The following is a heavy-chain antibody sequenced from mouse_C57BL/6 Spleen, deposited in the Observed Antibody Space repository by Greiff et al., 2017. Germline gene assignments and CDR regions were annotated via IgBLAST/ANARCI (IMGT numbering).Heavy chain of an antibody. CDR2: INYDGSST. CDR1: GFTFSDYY. Sequence: EVKVVESEGGLVQPGSSMKLSCTASGFTFSDYYMAWVRQVPEKGLEWVANINYDGSSTYYLDSLKSRFIISRDNAKNILYLQMSSLKSEDTATYYCARDRRYYGSRRWYFDVWGTGTTVTVSS. J-gene: IGHJ1*03. CDR3: ARDRRYYGSRRWYFDV. D-gene: IGHD1-1*01. V-gene: IGHV5-16*01.